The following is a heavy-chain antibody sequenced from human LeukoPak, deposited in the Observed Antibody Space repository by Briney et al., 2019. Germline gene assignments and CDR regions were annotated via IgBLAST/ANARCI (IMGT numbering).Heavy chain of an antibody. J-gene: IGHJ4*02. D-gene: IGHD4-17*01. V-gene: IGHV4-31*03. CDR3: TVTTPLGSGY. CDR1: GGSISSGGYY. CDR2: IYYSGST. Sequence: PSETQSLTCTVSGGSISSGGYYWSWIRQHPGKGLEWIGYIYYSGSTYYNPSLKSRVTISVDTSKNQFSLKLSSVTAADTAVYYCTVTTPLGSGYWGQGTLVTVSS.